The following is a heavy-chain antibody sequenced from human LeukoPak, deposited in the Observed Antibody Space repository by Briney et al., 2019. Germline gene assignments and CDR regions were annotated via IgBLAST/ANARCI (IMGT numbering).Heavy chain of an antibody. J-gene: IGHJ6*03. D-gene: IGHD6-13*01. V-gene: IGHV3-21*01. CDR2: ISSSSSYI. CDR1: GFTFSSYS. Sequence: GGSLRLSCAASGFTFSSYSMNWVRQAPGKGLEWVSSISSSSSYIYYADSVKGRFTISRDNAKNSLYLQMNSLRAEDTAVYYCARDLSSSWYGYYYYYMDVWGKGTTVTVSS. CDR3: ARDLSSSWYGYYYYYMDV.